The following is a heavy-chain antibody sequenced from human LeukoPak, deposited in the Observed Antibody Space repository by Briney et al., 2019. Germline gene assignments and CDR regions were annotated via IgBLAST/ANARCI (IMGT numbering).Heavy chain of an antibody. CDR2: IKSKTDGGTT. J-gene: IGHJ5*02. CDR3: TTEYYNQFDP. CDR1: GFTFSNAW. Sequence: GGSLRLSCAASGFTFSNAWMSWVRQAPGKGLEWVGRIKSKTDGGTTEYAAPVKGRFTTSTDDSKHTLYLQMNSLKTADTAVYYCTTEYYNQFDPWGQGTLVTVSS. D-gene: IGHD2/OR15-2a*01. V-gene: IGHV3-15*01.